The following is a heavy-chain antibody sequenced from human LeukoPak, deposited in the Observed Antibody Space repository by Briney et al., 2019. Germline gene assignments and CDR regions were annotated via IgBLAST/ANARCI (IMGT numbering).Heavy chain of an antibody. CDR2: ISYDGSNK. Sequence: PGRSLRLSSAASGFTFSSYVMHWVRQAPGKGLGWVAVISYDGSNKYYADSVKGRFTISRDNSKNTLYLQMNSLRAEDTAVYYCAKSLPYSRYRVQGYYAFDIWGQGTMVAVSS. J-gene: IGHJ3*02. V-gene: IGHV3-30*18. CDR3: AKSLPYSRYRVQGYYAFDI. CDR1: GFTFSSYV. D-gene: IGHD3-10*01.